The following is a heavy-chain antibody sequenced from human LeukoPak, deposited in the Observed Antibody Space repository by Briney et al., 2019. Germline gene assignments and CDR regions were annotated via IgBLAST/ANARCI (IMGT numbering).Heavy chain of an antibody. CDR1: GFTFSSYS. CDR2: ITTSSTYI. J-gene: IGHJ4*02. V-gene: IGHV3-21*01. CDR3: ARGKYSSGWFDY. Sequence: GSLRLSCAASGFTFSSYSMSWVRQAPGKGLEWVSSITTSSTYISYADSVKGRFTISRDNAKNSLYLQMNSLRAEDTAVYYCARGKYSSGWFDYWGQGTLVTVSS. D-gene: IGHD6-19*01.